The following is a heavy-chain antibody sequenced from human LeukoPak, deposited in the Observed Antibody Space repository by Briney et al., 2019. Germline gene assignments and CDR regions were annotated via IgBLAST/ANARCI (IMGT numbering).Heavy chain of an antibody. CDR1: GGSISSYY. V-gene: IGHV4-59*01. CDR3: ARFGDMFDY. J-gene: IGHJ4*02. Sequence: SVTLSLTCTVSGGSISSYYWSWIRQPPGKGLEWIGYIYYSGSTKYNPSLKSRVTISVDTSRNQFSLKLSSVTAADTAVYYCARFGDMFDYWGQGTLVTVSS. D-gene: IGHD3-10*01. CDR2: IYYSGST.